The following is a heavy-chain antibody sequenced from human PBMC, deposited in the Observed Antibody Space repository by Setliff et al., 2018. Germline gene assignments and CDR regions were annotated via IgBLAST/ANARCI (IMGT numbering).Heavy chain of an antibody. CDR1: GFVFTNYA. Sequence: ASVKVSCKASGFVFTNYAITWVRQAPGQGLEWMGWISPIYGYTSYAQKFQDRVTITADTSTGTAYLELRSLTSDDTAVYYCTRGPGPWVVVAMPFDCWGQGTLVTVSS. CDR2: ISPIYGYT. V-gene: IGHV1-18*01. J-gene: IGHJ4*02. D-gene: IGHD5-12*01. CDR3: TRGPGPWVVVAMPFDC.